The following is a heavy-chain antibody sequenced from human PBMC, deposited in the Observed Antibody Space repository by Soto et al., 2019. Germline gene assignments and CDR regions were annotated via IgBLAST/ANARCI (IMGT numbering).Heavy chain of an antibody. D-gene: IGHD3-3*01. CDR1: GGTFSSYA. CDR3: SSSGITIFGVVKYGIDE. J-gene: IGHJ6*02. V-gene: IGHV1-69*13. CDR2: IIPIFGTA. Sequence: SVKVSCKASGGTFSSYAISWVRQAPGQGLEWMGGIIPIFGTANYAQKFQGRVTITADESTSTAYMELSSLRSEDTAVYYCSSSGITIFGVVKYGIDELGQGATVTASS.